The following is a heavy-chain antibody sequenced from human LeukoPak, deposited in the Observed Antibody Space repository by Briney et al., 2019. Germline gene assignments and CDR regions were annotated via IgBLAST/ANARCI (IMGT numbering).Heavy chain of an antibody. CDR1: GGSISSSSYY. J-gene: IGHJ3*02. CDR3: ARKYYDILTGYSDAFDI. V-gene: IGHV3-53*01. CDR2: IYSGGST. D-gene: IGHD3-9*01. Sequence: ETLSLTCTVSGGSISSSSYYWGWIRQPPGKGLEWVSVIYSGGSTYYADSVKGRFTISRDNSKNTLYLQMNSLRAEDTAVYYCARKYYDILTGYSDAFDIWGQGTMVTVSS.